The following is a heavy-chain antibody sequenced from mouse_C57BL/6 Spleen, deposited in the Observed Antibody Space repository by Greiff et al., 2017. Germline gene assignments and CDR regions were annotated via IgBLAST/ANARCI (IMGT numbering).Heavy chain of an antibody. CDR2: ISSGGSYT. J-gene: IGHJ3*01. Sequence: EVKLVESGGDLVKPGGSLKLSCAASGFTFSSYGMSWVRQTPDKRLEWVATISSGGSYTYYPDSVKGRFTISRDNAKNTLHLQMSSLKSEYTAMYYCARQEGHDTEIWGQGTLVTVSA. CDR3: ARQEGHDTEI. CDR1: GFTFSSYG. V-gene: IGHV5-6*01.